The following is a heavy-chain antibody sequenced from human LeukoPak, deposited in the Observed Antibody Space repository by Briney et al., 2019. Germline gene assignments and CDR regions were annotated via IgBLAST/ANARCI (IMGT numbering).Heavy chain of an antibody. CDR1: GGSFSGYY. V-gene: IGHV4-34*01. CDR2: INHSGST. CDR3: AKAGREMPTIHLYYYYGMDV. D-gene: IGHD5-24*01. J-gene: IGHJ6*02. Sequence: PSEALSLTCAVYGGSFSGYYWSWIRQPPGKGLEWIGEINHSGSTNYHPSLKSRVTISVDTSKNQSSLKLSSVTAADTAVYYCAKAGREMPTIHLYYYYGMDVWGQGTTVTVSS.